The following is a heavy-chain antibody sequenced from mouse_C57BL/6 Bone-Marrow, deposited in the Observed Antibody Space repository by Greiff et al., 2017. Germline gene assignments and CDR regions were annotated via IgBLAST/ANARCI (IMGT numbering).Heavy chain of an antibody. CDR2: IDPSDSYT. J-gene: IGHJ2*01. CDR3: ARGITTVVDPLFDY. V-gene: IGHV1-50*01. Sequence: QVQLQQSGAELVKPGASVKLSCKASGYTFTSYWMQWVKQRPGQGLEWIGEIDPSDSYTNYNQKFKGKATLTVDTSSSTAYMQLSSLTSADSAVYYCARGITTVVDPLFDYWGQGTTLTVSS. D-gene: IGHD1-1*01. CDR1: GYTFTSYW.